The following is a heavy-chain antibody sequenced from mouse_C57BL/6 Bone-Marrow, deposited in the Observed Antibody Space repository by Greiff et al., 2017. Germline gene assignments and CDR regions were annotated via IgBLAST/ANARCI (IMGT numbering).Heavy chain of an antibody. Sequence: QVQLQQSGAELARPGASVKLSCKASGYTFTSYGISWVKQRTGQGLEWIGEIYPRSGNTYYNEQFQGKATLTAYKSSSTAYMALRSLTSEDSAVYFCARRRALLLPWFADWGQGTLVTVSA. CDR1: GYTFTSYG. V-gene: IGHV1-81*01. D-gene: IGHD2-12*01. CDR3: ARRRALLLPWFAD. CDR2: IYPRSGNT. J-gene: IGHJ3*01.